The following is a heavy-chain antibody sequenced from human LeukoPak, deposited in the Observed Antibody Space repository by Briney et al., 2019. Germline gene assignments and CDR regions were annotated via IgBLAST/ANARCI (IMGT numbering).Heavy chain of an antibody. CDR3: ARLDYGDYSSGEAFDI. Sequence: SETLSLTCTVSGXSISSNSYYWGWIRQPPGKGLEWIGSIYYSGSAYYNPSLKSRVTISVDTSKNQFSLKVTSVTAADTAVFYCARLDYGDYSSGEAFDIWGQGTMVTVSS. D-gene: IGHD4-17*01. CDR1: GXSISSNSYY. CDR2: IYYSGSA. J-gene: IGHJ3*02. V-gene: IGHV4-39*01.